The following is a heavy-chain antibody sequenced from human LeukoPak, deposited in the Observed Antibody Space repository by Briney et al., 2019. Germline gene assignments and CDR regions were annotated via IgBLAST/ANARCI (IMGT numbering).Heavy chain of an antibody. CDR1: GFTFSSYG. CDR2: IRYDGSNK. CDR3: AKDSHNGYFDY. J-gene: IGHJ4*02. Sequence: GGSLRLSCAASGFTFSSYGMHWVRQAPGKGLEWVAFIRYDGSNKYYADSVKGRFTISRDNSKNTLYLQVNSLTAGDTAVYYCAKDSHNGYFDYWGQGTLVTVSS. V-gene: IGHV3-30*02. D-gene: IGHD2-8*01.